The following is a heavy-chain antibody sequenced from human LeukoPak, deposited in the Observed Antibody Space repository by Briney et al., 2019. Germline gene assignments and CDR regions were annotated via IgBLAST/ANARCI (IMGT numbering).Heavy chain of an antibody. J-gene: IGHJ4*02. CDR1: GGSFSGYY. CDR3: ARVNSGSYLISY. Sequence: PSETLSLTCAVYGGSFSGYYWSWIRQPPGKGLEWIGEINHSGSTNYNPSLKSRVTISVDTSKNQFSLKLSSVTAADTAVYYCARVNSGSYLISYWGQGTLVTVSS. V-gene: IGHV4-34*01. CDR2: INHSGST. D-gene: IGHD1-26*01.